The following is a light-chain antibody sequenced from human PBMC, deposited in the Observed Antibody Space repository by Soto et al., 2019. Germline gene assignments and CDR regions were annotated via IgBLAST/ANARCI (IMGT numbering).Light chain of an antibody. Sequence: ETVMKQSPATLSVSPGERATLSCRASQSVSSDLAWYQQKPGQAPRLLIFDASTLQSGVPSRYSGSGSGTEFTLTISNLQPDDFATYYCQQYESYSPWTFGQGTKVDNK. J-gene: IGKJ1*01. CDR1: QSVSSD. V-gene: IGKV3-15*01. CDR3: QQYESYSPWT. CDR2: DAS.